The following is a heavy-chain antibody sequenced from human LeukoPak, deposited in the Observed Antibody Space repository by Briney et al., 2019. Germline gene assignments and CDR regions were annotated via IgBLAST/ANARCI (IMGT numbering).Heavy chain of an antibody. D-gene: IGHD3-10*01. J-gene: IGHJ4*02. Sequence: GESLKISCKGSGFSFTSYWIGWVRQMPGKGLECMGIIYPGDSDTRYSPSFQGQVTISADKSIITAYLQWSSLIASDTAMYYCARAYYYGSGSYYFDYWVQGTLVTVSS. V-gene: IGHV5-51*01. CDR2: IYPGDSDT. CDR1: GFSFTSYW. CDR3: ARAYYYGSGSYYFDY.